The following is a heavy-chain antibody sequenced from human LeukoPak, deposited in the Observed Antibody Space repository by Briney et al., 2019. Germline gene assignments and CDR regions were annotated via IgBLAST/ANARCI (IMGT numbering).Heavy chain of an antibody. CDR2: INHSGST. Sequence: PSETLSLTCTVSGGSISSYYWSWIRQPPGKGLEWIGEINHSGSTNYNPSLKSRVTISVDTSKNQFSLKLSSVTAADTAVYYCARLSTGYGAFDIWGQGTMVTVSS. CDR1: GGSISSYY. D-gene: IGHD3-22*01. CDR3: ARLSTGYGAFDI. V-gene: IGHV4-34*01. J-gene: IGHJ3*02.